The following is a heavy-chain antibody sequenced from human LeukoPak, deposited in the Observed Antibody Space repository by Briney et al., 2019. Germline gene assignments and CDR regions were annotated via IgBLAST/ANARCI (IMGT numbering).Heavy chain of an antibody. CDR1: GGSTSSSNW. J-gene: IGHJ4*02. CDR3: ARVLWGSYRFFDY. V-gene: IGHV4-4*02. CDR2: IYHSGST. Sequence: SGTLSLTCAVSGGSTSSSNWWSWVRQPPGKGLEWIGEIYHSGSTNYNPSLKSRVTISVDKSKNQFSLKLSSVTAADTAVYYCARVLWGSYRFFDYWGQGTLVTVSS. D-gene: IGHD3-16*02.